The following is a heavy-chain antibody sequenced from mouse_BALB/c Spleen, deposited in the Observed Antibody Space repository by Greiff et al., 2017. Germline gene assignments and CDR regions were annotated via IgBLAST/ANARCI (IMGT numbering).Heavy chain of an antibody. J-gene: IGHJ2*01. CDR3: ARSYRYDVFDY. D-gene: IGHD2-14*01. CDR1: GFNIKDTY. V-gene: IGHV14-3*02. CDR2: IDPANGNT. Sequence: EVQLQQSGAELVKPGASVKLSCTASGFNIKDTYMHWVKQRPEQGLEWIGRIDPANGNTKYDPKFQGKATITADTSSNTAYLQLSSLTSEDTAVYYCARSYRYDVFDYWGQGTTLTVSS.